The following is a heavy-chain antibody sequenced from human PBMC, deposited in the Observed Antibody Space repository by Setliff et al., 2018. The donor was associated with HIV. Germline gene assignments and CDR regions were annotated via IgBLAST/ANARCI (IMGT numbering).Heavy chain of an antibody. V-gene: IGHV3-11*04. D-gene: IGHD6-6*01. J-gene: IGHJ3*01. CDR2: ISSSGRTI. Sequence: GGSLRLSCAASGFRFSDYYMNWIRQAPGKGLEWISSISSSGRTIKYADSVKGRFTISRDNAKRSLYLQMNSLRVEDTAVYYCARDIPHEYPGFDLWGQGTVVTVSS. CDR3: ARDIPHEYPGFDL. CDR1: GFRFSDYY.